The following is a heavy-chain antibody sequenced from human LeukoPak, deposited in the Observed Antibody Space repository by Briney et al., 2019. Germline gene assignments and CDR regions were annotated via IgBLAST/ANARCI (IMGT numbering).Heavy chain of an antibody. Sequence: SETLSLTCTVSGGSISNYYWSWIRQPPGTGLEWIGYTSDKGSTSYNPSLKSRVTILVDMSKNQFSLKVNSVTAADTAVYYCVRVQAEGHSDIWGQGTLVTVSP. CDR2: TSDKGST. CDR1: GGSISNYY. V-gene: IGHV4-59*01. CDR3: VRVQAEGHSDI. J-gene: IGHJ3*02.